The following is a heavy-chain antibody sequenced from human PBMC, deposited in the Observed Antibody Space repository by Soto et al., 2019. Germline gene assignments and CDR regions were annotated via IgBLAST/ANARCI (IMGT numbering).Heavy chain of an antibody. CDR3: TKGTGVVIPVPLDY. D-gene: IGHD3-3*01. Sequence: ASVKVSCKASGFGLINYGFTWVRQAPGQGLEWMGWISAYNGNTIYAQNLQDRLTMTRDTSTSTAYMELRSLRSDDTAVYYCTKGTGVVIPVPLDYWGQGTLVTVSS. CDR2: ISAYNGNT. CDR1: GFGLINYG. V-gene: IGHV1-18*04. J-gene: IGHJ4*02.